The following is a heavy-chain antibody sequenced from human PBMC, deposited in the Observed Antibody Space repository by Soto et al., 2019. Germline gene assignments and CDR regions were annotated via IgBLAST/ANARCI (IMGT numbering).Heavy chain of an antibody. CDR1: GYTFTSYG. D-gene: IGHD6-19*01. CDR3: AGGNRLDLLPPRIAVAGTGIWPLDY. CDR2: ISAYNGNT. Sequence: ASVKVSCKASGYTFTSYGSSWVRQAPGQGLEWMGWISAYNGNTNYAQKFQGRVTITADESTSTAYMELSSLRSEDTAVYYCAGGNRLDLLPPRIAVAGTGIWPLDYWGQGTLVTVSS. J-gene: IGHJ4*02. V-gene: IGHV1-18*01.